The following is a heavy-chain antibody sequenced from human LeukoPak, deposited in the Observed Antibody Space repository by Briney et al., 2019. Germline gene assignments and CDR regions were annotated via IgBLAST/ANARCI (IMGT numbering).Heavy chain of an antibody. CDR1: GYTFTDYY. J-gene: IGHJ4*02. CDR3: ATGLGYCSSTSCPDY. CDR2: VDPEDGET. Sequence: ATVKISCKVSGYTFTDYYIHWVQQAPGKGLEWMGLVDPEDGETIYAEKFQGRVTITADTSTDTAYMELSSLRSEDTAVYYCATGLGYCSSTSCPDYWGQGTLVTVSS. D-gene: IGHD2-2*01. V-gene: IGHV1-69-2*01.